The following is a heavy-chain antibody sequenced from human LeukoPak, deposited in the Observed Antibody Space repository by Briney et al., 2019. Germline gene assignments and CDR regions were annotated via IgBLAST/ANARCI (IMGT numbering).Heavy chain of an antibody. CDR1: GGSINSYY. CDR3: AREPSPDYYGSGSYSEGWFDP. CDR2: MYTSGST. Sequence: SETLSLTCNVSGGSINSYYWSWIRRPAGKGLEWIGRMYTSGSTNYNPSLKSRVTMSVDTSKNQFSLKLSSVTAADTAVYYCAREPSPDYYGSGSYSEGWFDPWGQGTLVTVSS. D-gene: IGHD3-10*01. V-gene: IGHV4-4*07. J-gene: IGHJ5*02.